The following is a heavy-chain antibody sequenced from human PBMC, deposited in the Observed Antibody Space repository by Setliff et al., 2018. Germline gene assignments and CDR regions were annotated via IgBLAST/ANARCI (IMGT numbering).Heavy chain of an antibody. CDR2: INPHGSEK. CDR1: GVSYINDW. Sequence: GGSLRLSCTASGVSYINDWVSWVRQAPGKGLEWLASINPHGSEKYYADSVKGRFTISRDNAKNSLPLQMNNLGTEDTAVYYCFGAGTCSYWGQGTLVTVSS. CDR3: FGAGTCSY. J-gene: IGHJ4*02. D-gene: IGHD3-10*01. V-gene: IGHV3-7*01.